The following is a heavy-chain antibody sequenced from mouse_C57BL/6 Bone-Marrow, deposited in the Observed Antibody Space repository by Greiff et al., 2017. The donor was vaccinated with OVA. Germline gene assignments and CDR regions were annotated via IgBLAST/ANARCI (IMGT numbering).Heavy chain of an antibody. CDR1: GYTFTDYY. CDR2: INPNNGGT. Sequence: VQLQQSGPELVKPGASVKISCKASGYTFTDYYMNWVKQSHGKSLEWIGDINPNNGGTSYNQKFKGKATLTVDKSSSTAYMELRSLTSEDSAVYYCAVGGLGLGNSPWFAYWGQGTLVTVSA. V-gene: IGHV1-26*01. D-gene: IGHD2-1*01. J-gene: IGHJ3*01. CDR3: AVGGLGLGNSPWFAY.